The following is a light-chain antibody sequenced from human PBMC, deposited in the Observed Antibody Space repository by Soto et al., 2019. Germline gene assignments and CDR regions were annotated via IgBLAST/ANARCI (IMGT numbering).Light chain of an antibody. J-gene: IGLJ1*01. V-gene: IGLV2-8*01. Sequence: QSALTQPPSASGSPGQSVTISCTGTSSDVGGYNYVSWYQHHPGKAPKLIIYEVYNRPSGVPDRFSGSKSGNTAALTVSGLQAEDEAEYYCSSYVGTNSYVFGTGTKVTVL. CDR1: SSDVGGYNY. CDR3: SSYVGTNSYV. CDR2: EVY.